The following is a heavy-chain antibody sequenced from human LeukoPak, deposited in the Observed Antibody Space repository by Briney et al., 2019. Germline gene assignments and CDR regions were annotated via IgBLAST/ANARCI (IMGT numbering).Heavy chain of an antibody. CDR2: ISGSGENT. V-gene: IGHV3-23*01. CDR1: GFTFSSYG. CDR3: AKGSTYFYGSGTSDDAFDI. J-gene: IGHJ3*02. D-gene: IGHD3-10*01. Sequence: GGSLRLSCAASGFTFSSYGMHWVRQAPGKGLEWVSGISGSGENTHYADSVQGRFIISRDNSKNTMYLQMNSLRGEDTAVYYCAKGSTYFYGSGTSDDAFDIWGQGTMVTVSS.